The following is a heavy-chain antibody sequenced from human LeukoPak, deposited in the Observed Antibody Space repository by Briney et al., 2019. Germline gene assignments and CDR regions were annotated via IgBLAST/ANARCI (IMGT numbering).Heavy chain of an antibody. D-gene: IGHD3-22*01. CDR2: IYHSGST. CDR3: ARGYYYDSSGYYLG. CDR1: GYSISSGYY. V-gene: IGHV4-38-2*02. Sequence: SETLSLTCTVSGYSISSGYYWGWIRQPPGKGLEWIGSIYHSGSTYYNPSLKSRVTISVDTSKNQFSLKLSSVTAADTAVYYCARGYYYDSSGYYLGWGQGTLVTVSP. J-gene: IGHJ4*02.